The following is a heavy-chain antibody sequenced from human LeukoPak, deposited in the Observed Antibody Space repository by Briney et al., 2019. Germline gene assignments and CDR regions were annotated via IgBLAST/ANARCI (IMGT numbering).Heavy chain of an antibody. CDR1: GGSISSYY. CDR2: IYYSGST. D-gene: IGHD3-9*01. V-gene: IGHV4-59*01. Sequence: SETLSLTCTVSGGSISSYYWSWIRQPPGKGLEWIGYIYYSGSTNYNPSLKSRVTISVDTSKNQFSLKLSSETAADTAVYYRARGDFDPIYPYFDYWGQGTLVTVSS. J-gene: IGHJ4*02. CDR3: ARGDFDPIYPYFDY.